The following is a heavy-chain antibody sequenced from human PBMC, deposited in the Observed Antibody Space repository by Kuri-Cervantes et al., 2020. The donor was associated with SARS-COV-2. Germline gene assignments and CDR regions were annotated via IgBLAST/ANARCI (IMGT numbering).Heavy chain of an antibody. CDR3: ARAGTASGYDQYYYYYYGMDV. V-gene: IGHV3-74*01. Sequence: GGSLRLSCAASGFTFSSYWMHWVRQAPGKGLVWVSRINSDGSSTSYADSVKGRFTISRDNAKNTLYLQMNSLRAEDTAVYYCARAGTASGYDQYYYYYYGMDVWGQGTTGTVSS. D-gene: IGHD5-12*01. CDR1: GFTFSSYW. J-gene: IGHJ6*02. CDR2: INSDGSST.